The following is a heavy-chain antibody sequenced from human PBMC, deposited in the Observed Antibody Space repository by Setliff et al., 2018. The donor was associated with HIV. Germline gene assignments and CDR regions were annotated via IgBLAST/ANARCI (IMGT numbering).Heavy chain of an antibody. CDR2: IYVGGSV. CDR3: ARAKTIGVSAVFFDP. V-gene: IGHV4-61*09. Sequence: SETLSLTCTVSGGSMNSDSYSWTWLRQPAGKGPELIGHIYVGGSVIYNPSLSSRVTISMVPSKNQFSLDLSSVTAADTAKYYCARAKTIGVSAVFFDPWGQGRQVTVSS. J-gene: IGHJ5*02. CDR1: GGSMNSDSYS. D-gene: IGHD3-3*01.